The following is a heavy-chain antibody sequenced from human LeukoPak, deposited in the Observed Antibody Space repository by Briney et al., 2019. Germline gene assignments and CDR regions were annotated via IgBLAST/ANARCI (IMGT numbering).Heavy chain of an antibody. D-gene: IGHD2-21*02. Sequence: SQTLSLTCTVSGGSISSGSYYWSWIRQPAGKGLEWIGRIYTSGSTNYNPSLKSRVTISVDTSKNQFSLKLSSVTAADTAVYYCARDAPQCGDDCPPLENWFDPWGQGTLVTVSS. CDR1: GGSISSGSYY. CDR3: ARDAPQCGDDCPPLENWFDP. V-gene: IGHV4-61*02. J-gene: IGHJ5*02. CDR2: IYTSGST.